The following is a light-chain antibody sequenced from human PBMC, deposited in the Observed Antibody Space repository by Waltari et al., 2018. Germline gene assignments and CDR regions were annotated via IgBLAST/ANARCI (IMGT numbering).Light chain of an antibody. J-gene: IGKJ1*01. CDR2: GAS. Sequence: EIVMTQSPATLSVSPGERATLSCRASQSVSSNLAWYQQKPGQAPRPLIYGASTRATGVPARFSGSGSGTEFTLTISSMQSEDFAVYYGQQYNNWRPWTFGQGTKVEIK. CDR3: QQYNNWRPWT. CDR1: QSVSSN. V-gene: IGKV3-15*01.